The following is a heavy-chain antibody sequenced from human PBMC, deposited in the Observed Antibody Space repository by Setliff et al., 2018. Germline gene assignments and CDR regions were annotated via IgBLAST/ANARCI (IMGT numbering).Heavy chain of an antibody. J-gene: IGHJ6*03. CDR3: ARHKSNGSGSYPSLYMDV. Sequence: PSETLSLTCRVSGGSISSGNYYWGLIRQPPGKGLEWVATIYYSGSTYSNPSLKSRLIISVDAPDNQFSVKLSSVTAADTAVYYCARHKSNGSGSYPSLYMDVWGKGTMVTVSS. V-gene: IGHV4-39*01. CDR2: IYYSGST. CDR1: GGSISSGNYY. D-gene: IGHD3-10*01.